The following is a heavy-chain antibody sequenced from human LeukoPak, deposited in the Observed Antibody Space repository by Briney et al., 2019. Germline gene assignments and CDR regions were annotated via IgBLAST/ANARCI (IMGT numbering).Heavy chain of an antibody. D-gene: IGHD4-23*01. J-gene: IGHJ4*02. V-gene: IGHV4-39*07. CDR1: GGSISSSSYY. CDR3: ARVSRGNSVRGDY. CDR2: IYYSGST. Sequence: PSETLSLTCTVSGGSISSSSYYWGWIRQPPGKGLEWIGSIYYSGSTYYNPSLKSRATISVDTSKNQFSLKLSSVTAADTAMYYCARVSRGNSVRGDYWGQGTLVTVSS.